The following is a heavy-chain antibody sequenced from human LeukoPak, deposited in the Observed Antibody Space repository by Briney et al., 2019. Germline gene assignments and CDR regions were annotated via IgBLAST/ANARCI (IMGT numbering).Heavy chain of an antibody. V-gene: IGHV4-59*12. CDR3: RSDCSSTSCKKNY. Sequence: SETLSLTCTVSGGSLSSYYWSWIRQPPGKGLEWIGCIYYSGSTNYNPSLKSRVTISVGTSKNQFSLTLSSVTAADTAVYYCRSDCSSTSCKKNYWGQGTLVTVSS. J-gene: IGHJ4*02. CDR2: IYYSGST. D-gene: IGHD2-2*01. CDR1: GGSLSSYY.